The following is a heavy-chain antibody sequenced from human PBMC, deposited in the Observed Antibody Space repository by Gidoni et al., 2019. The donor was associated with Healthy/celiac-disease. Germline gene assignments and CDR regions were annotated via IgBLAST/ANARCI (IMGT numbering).Heavy chain of an antibody. V-gene: IGHV3-33*01. J-gene: IGHJ6*02. CDR3: ARETIAAYYGMDV. Sequence: QVQLVESGGGVVQPGRSLRLSCAASGFTFSSYGMHWVRQAPGKGLEWVAVIWYDGSNKYYADSVKGRFTISRDNSKNTRYLQMNSLRAEDTAVYYCARETIAAYYGMDVWGQGTTVTVSS. CDR1: GFTFSSYG. CDR2: IWYDGSNK. D-gene: IGHD6-13*01.